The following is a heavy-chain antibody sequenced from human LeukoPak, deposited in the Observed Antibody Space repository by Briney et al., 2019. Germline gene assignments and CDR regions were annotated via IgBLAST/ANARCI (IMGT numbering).Heavy chain of an antibody. CDR1: GFSVNTNGVV. CDR3: AHSGTDSPNEIYFDY. D-gene: IGHD3-22*01. J-gene: IGHJ4*02. V-gene: IGHV2-5*01. CDR2: IYGNDDK. Sequence: SGPTLVNPTQTLTLTCTVSGFSVNTNGVVVGWVRQPPGKALEWLTFIYGNDDKRYSPSLRSRLSITKDTSKNQVVLTMTNMDPVDTATYYCAHSGTDSPNEIYFDYWGQGTLVTVSS.